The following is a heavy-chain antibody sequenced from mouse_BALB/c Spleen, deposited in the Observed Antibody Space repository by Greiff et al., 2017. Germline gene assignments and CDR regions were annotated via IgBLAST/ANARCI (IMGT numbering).Heavy chain of an antibody. J-gene: IGHJ4*01. V-gene: IGHV5-17*02. CDR1: GFTFSSFG. Sequence: EVQLVESGGGLVQPGGSRKLSCAASGFTFSSFGMHWVRQAPEKGLEWVAYISSGSSTIYYADTVKGRFTISRDNPKNTLFLQMTSLRSEDTAMYYCAREDGYDLYAMDYWGQGTSVTVSS. CDR3: AREDGYDLYAMDY. D-gene: IGHD2-2*01. CDR2: ISSGSSTI.